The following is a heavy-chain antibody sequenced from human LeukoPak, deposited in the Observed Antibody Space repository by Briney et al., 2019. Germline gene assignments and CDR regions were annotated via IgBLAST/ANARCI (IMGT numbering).Heavy chain of an antibody. CDR3: ARAGYYYDSSGYYPSFDY. CDR2: INPNSGGT. D-gene: IGHD3-22*01. Sequence: ASVKVSCKASGYTLTGYYMHWVRQAPGQGLEWMGRINPNSGGTNYAQKFQGRVTMTRDTSISTAYMELSRLRSDDTAVYYCARAGYYYDSSGYYPSFDYWGQGTLVTVSS. CDR1: GYTLTGYY. J-gene: IGHJ4*02. V-gene: IGHV1-2*06.